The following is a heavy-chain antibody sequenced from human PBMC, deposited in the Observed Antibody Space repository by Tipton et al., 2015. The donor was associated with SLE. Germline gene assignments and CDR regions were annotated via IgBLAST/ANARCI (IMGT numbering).Heavy chain of an antibody. CDR3: ARGGYSHGFDV. Sequence: GSLRLSCVGSGFTLSSYWMSWVRQAPGKGLEWVANIKQDGSEIYYVDSVKGRFIISRDNAKNTVYLQMNSLKVEDTAVYYCARGGYSHGFDVWGPGTMVTVSS. CDR1: GFTLSSYW. J-gene: IGHJ3*01. D-gene: IGHD2-15*01. CDR2: IKQDGSEI. V-gene: IGHV3-7*01.